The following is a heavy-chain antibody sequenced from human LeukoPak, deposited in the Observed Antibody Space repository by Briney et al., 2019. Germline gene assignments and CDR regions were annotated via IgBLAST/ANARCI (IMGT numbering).Heavy chain of an antibody. CDR2: IKQDGSEK. CDR1: GFTFSSYW. V-gene: IGHV3-7*01. D-gene: IGHD3-10*02. Sequence: PGGSLRLSCAASGFTFSSYWMSWVRQAPGKGLEWVANIKQDGSEKYYVDSVKGRFTISRDNAKNSLYLQMNSLRAEDTALYYCARTHRLFTHQYWGQGTLVTVSS. J-gene: IGHJ4*02. CDR3: ARTHRLFTHQY.